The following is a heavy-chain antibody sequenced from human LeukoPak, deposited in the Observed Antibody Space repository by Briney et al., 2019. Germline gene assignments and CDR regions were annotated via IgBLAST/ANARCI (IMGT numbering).Heavy chain of an antibody. D-gene: IGHD6-13*01. CDR1: GGSISSGSYY. Sequence: SETLSLTCTVSGGSISSGSYYWSWIRQPAGKGLEWIGRIYTSGSTNYNPSLKSRVTISVDTSKNQFSLKLSSVTAADTAVYYCARGRSWYGGVWFDPWGQGTLVTVSS. J-gene: IGHJ5*02. CDR2: IYTSGST. CDR3: ARGRSWYGGVWFDP. V-gene: IGHV4-61*02.